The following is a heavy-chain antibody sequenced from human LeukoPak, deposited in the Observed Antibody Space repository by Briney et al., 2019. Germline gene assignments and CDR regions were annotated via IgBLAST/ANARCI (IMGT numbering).Heavy chain of an antibody. CDR2: INHSGST. D-gene: IGHD2-2*01. Sequence: SETLYLTCAVYGGSFSGYYWSWLRQPPGKGVEWIGEINHSGSTNYNPSLKSRVTMSVDTSKNQFSLKLNSVTAADKAVYYCARDGGSSHSYYYYYMDVWGKGTTVTVSS. V-gene: IGHV4-34*01. CDR3: ARDGGSSHSYYYYYMDV. CDR1: GGSFSGYY. J-gene: IGHJ6*03.